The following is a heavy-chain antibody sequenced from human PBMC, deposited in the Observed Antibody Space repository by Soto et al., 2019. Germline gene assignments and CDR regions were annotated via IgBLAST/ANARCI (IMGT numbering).Heavy chain of an antibody. D-gene: IGHD3-16*01. J-gene: IGHJ4*01. Sequence: PGGSLRLSCAASGFAFSSHWMSWVRQAPGKGLEWVANIKQDGSEKYYMDSVKGRFTISRDNAKNSLYLQMNSLRAEDTAVYYCARVTYSYGWIFDYWGQGTLVTVSS. CDR2: IKQDGSEK. CDR3: ARVTYSYGWIFDY. CDR1: GFAFSSHW. V-gene: IGHV3-7*01.